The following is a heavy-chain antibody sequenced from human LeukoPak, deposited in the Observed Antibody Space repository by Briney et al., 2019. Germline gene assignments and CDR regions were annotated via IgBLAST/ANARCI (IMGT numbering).Heavy chain of an antibody. Sequence: ASVKVSCKTSGGTFNNSATRWVRQAPGQGLEWLGGIMPLFGTAGYAQKFQGRVTITKDESTRTVYLELTSLTSDDTAVYYCARDVHGDYGSGWFDPWGQGTLVSVSS. CDR2: IMPLFGTA. D-gene: IGHD4-17*01. J-gene: IGHJ5*02. CDR1: GGTFNNSA. V-gene: IGHV1-69*05. CDR3: ARDVHGDYGSGWFDP.